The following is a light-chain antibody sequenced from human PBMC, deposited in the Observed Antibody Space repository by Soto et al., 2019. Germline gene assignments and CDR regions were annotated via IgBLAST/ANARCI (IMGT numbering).Light chain of an antibody. CDR3: CSYAGSSTLV. J-gene: IGLJ2*01. V-gene: IGLV2-23*01. CDR1: SSDVGSYNL. CDR2: EGS. Sequence: QSALTQPASVSGSPGQSLTISCTGTSSDVGSYNLVSWYQQHPGKAPKLMIYEGSKRPSGVSNRLAGSKSANTASLTISGLQAEDEADYYCCSYAGSSTLVFGGGTKVTVL.